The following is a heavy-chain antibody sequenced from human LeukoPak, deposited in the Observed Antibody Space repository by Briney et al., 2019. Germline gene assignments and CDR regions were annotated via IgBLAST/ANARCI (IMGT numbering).Heavy chain of an antibody. D-gene: IGHD3-10*01. V-gene: IGHV1-8*02. Sequence: ASVKVSCKASGYTFTSYDINWVRQATGQGLEWMGWMNPNSGNTGYAQKFQGRVTMTRDTSISTAYMELSRLRSDDTAVYYCARFSAPLWFGESDGGFDYWGQGTLVTVSS. CDR1: GYTFTSYD. CDR3: ARFSAPLWFGESDGGFDY. J-gene: IGHJ4*02. CDR2: MNPNSGNT.